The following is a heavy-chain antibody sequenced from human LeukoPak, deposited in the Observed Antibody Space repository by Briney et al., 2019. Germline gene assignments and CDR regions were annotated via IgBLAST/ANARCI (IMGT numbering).Heavy chain of an antibody. CDR2: IYSGGST. V-gene: IGHV3-66*01. D-gene: IGHD5-18*01. Sequence: QSGGSLRLSCAASGFTVSSNYMSWVRQAPGKGLEWVSVIYSGGSTYYADSVKGRFTISRDNSKNTLYLQMNSLRAEDTAVYYCARVGGYSYGYLDYWGQGTLVTVSS. CDR1: GFTVSSNY. J-gene: IGHJ4*02. CDR3: ARVGGYSYGYLDY.